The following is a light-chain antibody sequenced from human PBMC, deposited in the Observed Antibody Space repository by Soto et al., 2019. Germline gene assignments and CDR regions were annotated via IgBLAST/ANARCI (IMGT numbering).Light chain of an antibody. V-gene: IGLV2-14*01. CDR1: SSDIGGYNY. Sequence: HSALTQPASVSGSPGQSISISCTGTSSDIGGYNYVSWYQQHPGEAPKLLIYEVTYRPSGVSDRVSGYKSAYTASLTISGLQPEDEADYYCRSYTHSSTRVFVTGTKFPVX. J-gene: IGLJ1*01. CDR2: EVT. CDR3: RSYTHSSTRV.